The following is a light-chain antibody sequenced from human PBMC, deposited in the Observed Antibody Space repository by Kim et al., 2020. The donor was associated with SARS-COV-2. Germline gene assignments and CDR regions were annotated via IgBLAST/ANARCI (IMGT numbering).Light chain of an antibody. V-gene: IGLV1-44*01. CDR2: SNN. Sequence: QRVTISCSGSSSNIGRNTVTWYQHLPGTAPKLLLYSNNQRPSGVPDRVSGSKSGTSASLDISGLQSDDEADYYCSAWDGSLNGWVFGGGTQLTVL. J-gene: IGLJ3*02. CDR1: SSNIGRNT. CDR3: SAWDGSLNGWV.